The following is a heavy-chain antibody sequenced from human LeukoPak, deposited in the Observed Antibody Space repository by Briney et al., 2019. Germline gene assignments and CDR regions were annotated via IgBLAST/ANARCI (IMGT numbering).Heavy chain of an antibody. CDR3: AELGITMIGGV. CDR2: ISSSGSTI. V-gene: IGHV3-48*03. J-gene: IGHJ6*04. CDR1: GFTFSSYE. Sequence: HPGGSLRLSCAASGFTFSSYEMNWVRQAPGKGLEWVSYISSSGSTIYYADSVKGRFTISKDNAKNSLYLQMNSLRAEDTAVYYCAELGITMIGGVWGKGTTVTISS. D-gene: IGHD3-10*02.